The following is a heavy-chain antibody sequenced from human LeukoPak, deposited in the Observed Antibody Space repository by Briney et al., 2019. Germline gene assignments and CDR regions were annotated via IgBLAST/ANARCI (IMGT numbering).Heavy chain of an antibody. J-gene: IGHJ3*02. CDR1: GDSIRNYY. CDR3: ARDRYSGYDGFGAFDI. D-gene: IGHD5-12*01. V-gene: IGHV4-59*01. Sequence: SETLSLTCTVSGDSIRNYYWSWIRQPPGKGLEWIGFIYYRGSTNYNPSLESRVTISVDTSKNRFSLKLSSVTAADTAVYYCARDRYSGYDGFGAFDIWGQGTMVTVSS. CDR2: IYYRGST.